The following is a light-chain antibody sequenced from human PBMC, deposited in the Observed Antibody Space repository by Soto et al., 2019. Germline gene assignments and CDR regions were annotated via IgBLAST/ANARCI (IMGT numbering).Light chain of an antibody. J-gene: IGKJ1*01. CDR1: QSVSIH. V-gene: IGKV3-15*01. Sequence: ESVFTQSPGTLSVSLGERATLSCRASQSVSIHLAWYQQKPGQAPRLLIYDTSTRATGIPARFSGSGSGTEFTLTISSLQSEDFAVYYGQQYNNWPPWTFGQGTKVAIK. CDR3: QQYNNWPPWT. CDR2: DTS.